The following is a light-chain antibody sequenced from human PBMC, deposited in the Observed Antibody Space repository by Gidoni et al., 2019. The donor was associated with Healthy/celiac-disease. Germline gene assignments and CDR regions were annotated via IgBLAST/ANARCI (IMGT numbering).Light chain of an antibody. J-gene: IGKJ4*01. V-gene: IGKV1-33*01. Sequence: DIQMTQSPSSLSASGGDRVTITCQASPDISNYLNWYQQKPGKATKLLIYDASNLETGVPSRFSGSGSGTDFTFTISSLQPEDIATYYCQQYDNLPPLTFGGGTKVEIK. CDR3: QQYDNLPPLT. CDR1: PDISNY. CDR2: DAS.